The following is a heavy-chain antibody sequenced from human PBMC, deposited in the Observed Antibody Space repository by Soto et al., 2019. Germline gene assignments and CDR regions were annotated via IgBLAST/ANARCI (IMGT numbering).Heavy chain of an antibody. CDR3: ARGASSGWTHSFDY. V-gene: IGHV3-74*01. Sequence: EVQLVESGGGLVEPGGSLRLSCAASGFTFSSYWMHWVRQAPGKGLVWVARINSAGSSTNYADSVKGRLTISRDNAKNTVYLQMHSLRDQDTALYYCARGASSGWTHSFDYWGQGSLVTVSS. CDR1: GFTFSSYW. J-gene: IGHJ4*02. CDR2: INSAGSST. D-gene: IGHD6-19*01.